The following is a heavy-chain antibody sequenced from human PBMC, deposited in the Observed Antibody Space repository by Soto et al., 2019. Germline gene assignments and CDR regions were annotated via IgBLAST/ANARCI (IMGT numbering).Heavy chain of an antibody. CDR3: AKDRYAATLSMDA. CDR1: GFTLSTYS. D-gene: IGHD2-2*01. J-gene: IGHJ6*04. CDR2: ISTSSFTI. Sequence: GGSLRLSCEASGFTLSTYSMSWVRQAPGKALEWLSYISTSSFTIYYADSVKGRFTISRDNAKNSLFLQMNSLKDDDTAVYYCAKDRYAATLSMDAWGKGTTVTVSS. V-gene: IGHV3-48*02.